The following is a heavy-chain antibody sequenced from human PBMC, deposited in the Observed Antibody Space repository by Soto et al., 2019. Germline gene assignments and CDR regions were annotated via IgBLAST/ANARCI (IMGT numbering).Heavy chain of an antibody. CDR1: GFTFSSYA. CDR3: AKDYYDSSGYYGWYFDL. CDR2: ISGSGGST. D-gene: IGHD3-22*01. V-gene: IGHV3-23*01. Sequence: GGSLRLSCAASGFTFSSYAMSWVRQAPGKGLEWVSAISGSGGSTYYADSVKGRFTISRDNSKNTLYLQMNSLRAEDTAVYYCAKDYYDSSGYYGWYFDLCGRGTLVTVYS. J-gene: IGHJ2*01.